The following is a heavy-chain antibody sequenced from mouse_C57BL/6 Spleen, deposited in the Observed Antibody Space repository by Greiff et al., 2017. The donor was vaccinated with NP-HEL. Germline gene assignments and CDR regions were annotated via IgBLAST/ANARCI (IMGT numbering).Heavy chain of an antibody. D-gene: IGHD1-1*01. J-gene: IGHJ1*03. V-gene: IGHV1-84*01. CDR1: GYTFTDYY. CDR3: ARSRVTTVVRNWYFDV. Sequence: QVQLKQSGPELVKPGASVKISCKASGYTFTDYYINWVKQRPGQGLEWIGWIYPGSGNTKYNEKFKGKATLTVDTSSSTAYMQLSSLTSEDSAVYFCARSRVTTVVRNWYFDVWGTGTTVTVSS. CDR2: IYPGSGNT.